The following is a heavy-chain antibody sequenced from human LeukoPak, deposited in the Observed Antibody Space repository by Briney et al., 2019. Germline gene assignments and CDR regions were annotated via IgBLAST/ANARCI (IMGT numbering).Heavy chain of an antibody. V-gene: IGHV3-23*01. CDR1: GFTFSSYA. Sequence: RAGGSLRLSCAASGFTFSSYAMHWVRQAPGKGLECVSALISGGSPYYADSVKGRFTISRDNSKNTLFLQMNSLRVEDTAIYYCVRQRGSCNEGTCYFDNWGQGTLVTVSS. CDR2: LISGGSP. D-gene: IGHD2-15*01. J-gene: IGHJ4*02. CDR3: VRQRGSCNEGTCYFDN.